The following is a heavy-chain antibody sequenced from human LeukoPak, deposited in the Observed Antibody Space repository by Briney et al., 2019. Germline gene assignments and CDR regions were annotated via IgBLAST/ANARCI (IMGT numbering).Heavy chain of an antibody. CDR3: ARDQGKGYYDSSGYFGY. J-gene: IGHJ4*02. Sequence: GSLRLSCAASGFTFSTYWMHWVRQAPGKGLEWVAVIWYDESNKYYADSVKGRFTISRDNSKNTLYLQMNSLRAEDTAVYYCARDQGKGYYDSSGYFGYWGQGTLVTVSS. V-gene: IGHV3-33*08. D-gene: IGHD3-22*01. CDR1: GFTFSTYW. CDR2: IWYDESNK.